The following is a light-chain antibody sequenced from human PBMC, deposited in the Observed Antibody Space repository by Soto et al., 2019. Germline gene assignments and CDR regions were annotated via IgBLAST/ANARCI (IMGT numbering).Light chain of an antibody. CDR1: QSVRSSY. V-gene: IGKV3-20*01. Sequence: PVERATLSCRSSQSVRSSYLAWYQQKPGQAPRLLIYDASTRATGIPDRFSGSGSGTDFTLTISRLEPEDFAVYSCQQYGSSPQTFGQGTKVDI. J-gene: IGKJ1*01. CDR3: QQYGSSPQT. CDR2: DAS.